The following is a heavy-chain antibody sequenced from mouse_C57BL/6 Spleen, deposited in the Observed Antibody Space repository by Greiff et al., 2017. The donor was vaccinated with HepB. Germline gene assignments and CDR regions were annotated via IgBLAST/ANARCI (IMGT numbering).Heavy chain of an antibody. CDR2: IYPGDGDT. D-gene: IGHD1-1*01. Sequence: VKLQESGPELVKPGASVKISCKASGYAFSSSWMNWVKQRPGKGLEWIGRIYPGDGDTNYNGKFKGKATLTADKSSSTAYMQLSSLAAEDSAVYFGARCCGSSHAADYWGQGTTLAVSS. V-gene: IGHV1-82*01. CDR1: GYAFSSSW. J-gene: IGHJ2*01. CDR3: ARCCGSSHAADY.